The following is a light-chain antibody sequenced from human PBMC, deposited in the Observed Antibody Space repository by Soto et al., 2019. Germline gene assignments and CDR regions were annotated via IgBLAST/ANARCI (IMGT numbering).Light chain of an antibody. V-gene: IGLV2-14*01. J-gene: IGLJ1*01. CDR2: DVS. Sequence: QSALTQPASVSGSPGQSITMSCTGTNSDVGGYESVSWYQQHAGRAPKLIIYDVSNRPSGVSGRVSGSKFGNTASLTISGLQAEDEADYYWSSYTSSSLYVFGTGTKVTVL. CDR1: NSDVGGYES. CDR3: SSYTSSSLYV.